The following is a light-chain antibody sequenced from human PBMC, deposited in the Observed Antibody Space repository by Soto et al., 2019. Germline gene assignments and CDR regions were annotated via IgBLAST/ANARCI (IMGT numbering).Light chain of an antibody. CDR2: DAS. Sequence: DIQMTQSPSTLSASVGDRVTITCRASQSTSSWLAWYQQKPGKAPKLLICDASNLESGVPSRFSGSGSGTEFTLTISSLQPDDFATYYCQQYNSYSGYTFGQGTKVDIK. V-gene: IGKV1-5*01. CDR1: QSTSSW. J-gene: IGKJ2*01. CDR3: QQYNSYSGYT.